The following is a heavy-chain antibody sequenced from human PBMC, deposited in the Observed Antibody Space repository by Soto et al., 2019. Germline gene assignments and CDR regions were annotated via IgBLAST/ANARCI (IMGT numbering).Heavy chain of an antibody. V-gene: IGHV3-15*07. Sequence: GGSLRLSCAASGFTFSNAWMNWVRQAPGKGLEWVGRIKSKTDGGTTDYAAPVKGRFTISRDDSKNTLYLQMNSLKTEDTAVYYCTTPVTTVTSYYYYYGMDVWGQGTTVTVSS. CDR2: IKSKTDGGTT. D-gene: IGHD4-17*01. J-gene: IGHJ6*02. CDR3: TTPVTTVTSYYYYYGMDV. CDR1: GFTFSNAW.